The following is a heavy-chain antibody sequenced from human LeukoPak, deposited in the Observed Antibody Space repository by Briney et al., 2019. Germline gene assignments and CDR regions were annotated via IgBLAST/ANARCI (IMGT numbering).Heavy chain of an antibody. J-gene: IGHJ3*02. CDR1: GFTLSNAW. CDR2: IKSKTDGGTT. CDR3: TRGSYYVAFDI. D-gene: IGHD1-26*01. Sequence: GGSLRLSCAASGFTLSNAWMSWVRQAPGKGLEWVGRIKSKTDGGTTDYAAPVKGRFTISRDDSKNTLYLQMNSLKTEDTAVYYCTRGSYYVAFDIWGQGTMVTVSS. V-gene: IGHV3-15*01.